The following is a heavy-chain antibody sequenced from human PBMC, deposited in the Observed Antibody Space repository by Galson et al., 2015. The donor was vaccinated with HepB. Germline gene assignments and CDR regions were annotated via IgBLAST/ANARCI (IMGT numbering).Heavy chain of an antibody. V-gene: IGHV3-23*01. Sequence: SLRLSCAASGFTFSTYAMSWVRQAPGKGLEWVSAISGSGGSTYYADSVKGRFTISRDNSKNTLYLQMNSLRAEDTAVFYCARDPPDYGDDYGWYFDLWGRGTLVTVSS. CDR2: ISGSGGST. J-gene: IGHJ2*01. D-gene: IGHD4-17*01. CDR3: ARDPPDYGDDYGWYFDL. CDR1: GFTFSTYA.